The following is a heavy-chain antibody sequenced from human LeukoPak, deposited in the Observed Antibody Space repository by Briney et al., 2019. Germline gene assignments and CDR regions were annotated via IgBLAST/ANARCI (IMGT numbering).Heavy chain of an antibody. Sequence: SEPLSLTCTVSGGSISSYYWSWLRQPPGKGLGWIGYIYYSRSTNYTPSLKSPVTISVDTSKNQFSLKLSSVTAADTAVYYCARYGTPSSYYYYGMDVWGQGTTVTVSS. V-gene: IGHV4-59*01. J-gene: IGHJ6*01. CDR3: ARYGTPSSYYYYGMDV. CDR1: GGSISSYY. CDR2: IYYSRST. D-gene: IGHD4-17*01.